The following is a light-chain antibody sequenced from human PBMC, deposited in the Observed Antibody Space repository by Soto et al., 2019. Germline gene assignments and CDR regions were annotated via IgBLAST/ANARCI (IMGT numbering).Light chain of an antibody. CDR2: WAS. V-gene: IGKV4-1*01. Sequence: DIVVTQSPESLAVSLGERATINCRSSQSLLLSSSHENCLAWYQQKPGQPPRLLIYWASTRESGVPDRFSGXXXXXXXXXXXXSLQAEDVALYYCQQYYSPPWTFGQGTKVEIK. CDR3: QQYYSPPWT. CDR1: QSLLLSSSHENC. J-gene: IGKJ1*01.